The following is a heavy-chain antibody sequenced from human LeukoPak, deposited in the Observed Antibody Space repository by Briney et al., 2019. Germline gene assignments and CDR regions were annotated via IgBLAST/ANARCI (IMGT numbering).Heavy chain of an antibody. V-gene: IGHV4-39*07. J-gene: IGHJ3*02. CDR3: ARARSSSSWREGAFDI. CDR2: IYYSGST. Sequence: SETLSLTCTVSGGSISSSSYYWGWIRQPPGKGLEWIGSIYYSGSTYYNPSLKSRVTISVDTSKNQFSLKLSSVTAADTAVYYCARARSSSSWREGAFDIWGRGTMVTVSS. CDR1: GGSISSSSYY. D-gene: IGHD6-13*01.